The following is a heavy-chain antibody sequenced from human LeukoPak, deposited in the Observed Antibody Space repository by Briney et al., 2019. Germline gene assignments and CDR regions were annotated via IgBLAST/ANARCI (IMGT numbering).Heavy chain of an antibody. CDR1: GGSISSYY. D-gene: IGHD3-22*01. J-gene: IGHJ5*02. V-gene: IGHV4-59*01. CDR2: IYYSGST. CDR3: ARGGSSCYYAWFDP. Sequence: SETLSLTCTVSGGSISSYYWSWIRQPPGKGLEWIGYIYYSGSTNYNPSLKSRVTISVDTSKNQFSLKLSSVTAADTAVYYCARGGSSCYYAWFDPWGQGTLVTVSS.